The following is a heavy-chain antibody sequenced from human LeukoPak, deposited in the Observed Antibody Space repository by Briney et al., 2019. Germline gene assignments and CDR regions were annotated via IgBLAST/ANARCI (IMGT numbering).Heavy chain of an antibody. Sequence: SGPVLVKPTETLTLTCTVSGFSLSTARMGVSWIRQPPGKALEWLSHIFSNDEKSYSTSLKSRLTISKDTSKNQVVLTMTNMDPVDTATYYCARMGYYYDSSGYFRGQDAFDIWGQGTMVTVSS. J-gene: IGHJ3*02. D-gene: IGHD3-22*01. CDR3: ARMGYYYDSSGYFRGQDAFDI. CDR2: IFSNDEK. V-gene: IGHV2-26*01. CDR1: GFSLSTARMG.